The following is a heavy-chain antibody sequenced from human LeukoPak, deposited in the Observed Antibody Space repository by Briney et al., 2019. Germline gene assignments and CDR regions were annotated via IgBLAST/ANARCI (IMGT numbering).Heavy chain of an antibody. V-gene: IGHV4-34*01. J-gene: IGHJ4*02. CDR1: GGSFSGYY. D-gene: IGHD3-22*01. CDR3: ARTQYYYDSRESIDY. Sequence: SETLSLTCAVYGGSFSGYYWSWIRRPPGKGLEWIGEINHSGSTNYNPSLKSRVTISVDTSKNQFSLKLSSVTAADTAVYYCARTQYYYDSRESIDYWGQGTLVTVSS. CDR2: INHSGST.